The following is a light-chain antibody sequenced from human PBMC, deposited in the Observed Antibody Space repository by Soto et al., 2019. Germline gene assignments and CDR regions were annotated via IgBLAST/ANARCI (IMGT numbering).Light chain of an antibody. CDR3: SSYAGSNNRV. CDR1: SSGVGGYNY. CDR2: EVS. V-gene: IGLV2-8*01. J-gene: IGLJ1*01. Sequence: QSVLTEPPSASGSPGQSVTISCTGTSSGVGGYNYVSWYQQHPGKAPKLMIYEVSKRPSGVPDRFSGSKSGNTASLTVSGLQAEDEADYYCSSYAGSNNRVFGTGTKVTVL.